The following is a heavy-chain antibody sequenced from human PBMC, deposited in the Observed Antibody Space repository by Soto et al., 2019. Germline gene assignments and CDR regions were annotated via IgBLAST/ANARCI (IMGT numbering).Heavy chain of an antibody. J-gene: IGHJ4*02. CDR1: GFTVSTNY. V-gene: IGHV3-53*02. D-gene: IGHD3-3*02. CDR3: ARHRDAFSSTFDY. CDR2: LYSGGST. Sequence: EVQLVETGGGLIQPGGSLRLSCAVSGFTVSTNYMSWVRQAPGKGLEWVSALYSGGSTYYADSVKGRFTISRDNSKNTLHLQMNSLRAEDTALYYCARHRDAFSSTFDYWGQGTLVTVSP.